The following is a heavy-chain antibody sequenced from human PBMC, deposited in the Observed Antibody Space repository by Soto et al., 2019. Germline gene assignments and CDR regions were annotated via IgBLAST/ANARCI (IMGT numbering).Heavy chain of an antibody. CDR1: GFTFSSYS. CDR3: ARDLADDFWSGYYAKSRTAFDY. Sequence: PGGSLRLSCAASGFTFSSYSMNWVRQAPGKGLEWVSYISSSSSTIYYADSVKGRFTISRDNAKNSLYLQMNSLRAEDTAVYYCARDLADDFWSGYYAKSRTAFDYWGQGTRVTVSS. CDR2: ISSSSSTI. D-gene: IGHD3-3*01. J-gene: IGHJ4*02. V-gene: IGHV3-48*01.